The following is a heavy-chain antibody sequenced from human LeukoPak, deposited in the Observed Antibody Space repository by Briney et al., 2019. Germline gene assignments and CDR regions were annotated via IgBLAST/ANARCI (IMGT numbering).Heavy chain of an antibody. CDR2: INHNSGGT. CDR1: GYTFTGYY. J-gene: IGHJ4*02. V-gene: IGHV1-2*06. D-gene: IGHD3-10*01. CDR3: ASWYYYGSVGFDY. Sequence: VSVKVSCKASGYTFTGYYMHWLRPAPGQGLEGMGRINHNSGGTNYAQKFQGRVTMTRDTSISTAYMELSRLRSDDTAVYYFASWYYYGSVGFDYWGQGALGTVSS.